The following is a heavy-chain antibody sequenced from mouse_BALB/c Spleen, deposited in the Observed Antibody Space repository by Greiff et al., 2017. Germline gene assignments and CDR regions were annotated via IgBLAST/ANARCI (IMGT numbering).Heavy chain of an antibody. CDR2: INSNGGST. Sequence: EVQLVESGGGLVQPGGSLKLSCAASGFTFSSYGMSWVRQTPDKRLELVATINSNGGSTYYPDSVKGRFTISRDNAKNTLYLQMSSLKSEDTAMYYCARDGAYYYAMDYWGQGTSVTVSS. CDR1: GFTFSSYG. V-gene: IGHV5-6-3*01. J-gene: IGHJ4*01. CDR3: ARDGAYYYAMDY.